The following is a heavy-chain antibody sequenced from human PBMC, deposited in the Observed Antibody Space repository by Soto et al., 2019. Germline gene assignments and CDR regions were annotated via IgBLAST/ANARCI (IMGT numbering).Heavy chain of an antibody. CDR2: IYYSGST. Sequence: SETLSLTCTVSGGSISSGGYYWSWIRQHPGKGLEWIGYIYYSGSTYYNPSLKSRVTISVDTTKNHFSLKLSSVTAADTAVDYCAGDFGDVYYDILTGVYYYYGMDVWGQGTTVTVSS. V-gene: IGHV4-31*03. D-gene: IGHD3-9*01. CDR1: GGSISSGGYY. J-gene: IGHJ6*02. CDR3: AGDFGDVYYDILTGVYYYYGMDV.